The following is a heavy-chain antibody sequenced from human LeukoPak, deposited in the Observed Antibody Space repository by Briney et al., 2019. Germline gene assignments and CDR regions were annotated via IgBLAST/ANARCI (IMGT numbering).Heavy chain of an antibody. CDR1: GYSFTSYW. D-gene: IGHD6-13*01. J-gene: IGHJ3*02. CDR3: ARPPRAAAGAGDAFDI. Sequence: GESLKISCKGSGYSFTSYWIGWVRQLPGKGLEWMGIIYPGDSDTRYSPSFQGQVTISADKSISTAYLQWSSLKASDTAMYHCARPPRAAAGAGDAFDIWGQGTMVTVSS. CDR2: IYPGDSDT. V-gene: IGHV5-51*01.